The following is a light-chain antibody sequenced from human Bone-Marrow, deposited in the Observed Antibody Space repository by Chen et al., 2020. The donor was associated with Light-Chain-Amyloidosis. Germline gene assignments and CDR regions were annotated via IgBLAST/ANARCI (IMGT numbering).Light chain of an antibody. CDR1: SSDVGGYNY. CDR2: EVS. V-gene: IGLV2-14*01. J-gene: IGLJ2*01. CDR3: SSYTSSSTVV. Sequence: QSALTQPASVSGSPGQSITISCTGTSSDVGGYNYVSWYHQHPGKAPKLMIYEVSNRPSGVSTRCSGSKSGNTASLTSSGLQAEEEADYYCSSYTSSSTVVFGGGTKLTVL.